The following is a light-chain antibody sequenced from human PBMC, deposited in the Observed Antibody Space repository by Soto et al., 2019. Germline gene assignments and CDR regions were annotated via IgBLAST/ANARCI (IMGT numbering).Light chain of an antibody. J-gene: IGLJ1*01. Sequence: QSALTQPASLSGSPGQLITISCTGTSSDVGNYDYVSWYQQYPGKAPKLMIYAVSRRPSGVSNRFSGSKSGNTASLTISGLQAEYQADYYCTSYTPSSTNVFAAGTKLTVL. V-gene: IGLV2-14*03. CDR1: SSDVGNYDY. CDR3: TSYTPSSTNV. CDR2: AVS.